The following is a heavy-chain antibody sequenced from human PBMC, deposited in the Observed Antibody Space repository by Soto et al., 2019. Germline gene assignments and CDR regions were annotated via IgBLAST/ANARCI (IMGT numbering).Heavy chain of an antibody. D-gene: IGHD6-19*01. CDR1: GYTFTSYD. V-gene: IGHV1-8*01. CDR2: MNPNSGNT. CDR3: ATHGFSSGWPLYYYYGMDV. J-gene: IGHJ6*02. Sequence: ASVKVSCKASGYTFTSYDINWVRQATGQGLEWMGWMNPNSGNTGYAQKFQGRVTMTRNTSISTAYMELSSLRSEDTAVYYCATHGFSSGWPLYYYYGMDVWGQGTTVT.